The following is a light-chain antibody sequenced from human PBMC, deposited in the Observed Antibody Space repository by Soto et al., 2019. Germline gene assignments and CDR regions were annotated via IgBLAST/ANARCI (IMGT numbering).Light chain of an antibody. CDR1: QDIKTY. CDR2: GTV. J-gene: IGKJ3*01. V-gene: IGKV1-9*01. CDR3: QHLNNYPPFT. Sequence: IHLTQAPSSLSASVGDRVSITCRASQDIKTYLAWYQKKQGKAPKLIISGTVTLQSGVPSRFIGSGSGTDFTLTIRRMQTEDFATYYCQHLNNYPPFTFGPWTKVDLE.